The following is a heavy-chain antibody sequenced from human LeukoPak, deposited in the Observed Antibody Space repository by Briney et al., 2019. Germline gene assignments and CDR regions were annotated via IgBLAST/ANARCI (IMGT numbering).Heavy chain of an antibody. D-gene: IGHD3-22*01. CDR3: AIMHGFYDGSGYWVQ. V-gene: IGHV3-23*01. J-gene: IGHJ4*02. CDR2: ITTSGGST. CDR1: GFTFSSYA. Sequence: PGGSLRLSCAASGFTFSSYAMSWVRQAPGKGLEWVSFITTSGGSTSYADSVEGRFTISRDNPRNTPYMQMNSLRDEDTAGDYCAIMHGFYDGSGYWVQWGQGTLVTVSS.